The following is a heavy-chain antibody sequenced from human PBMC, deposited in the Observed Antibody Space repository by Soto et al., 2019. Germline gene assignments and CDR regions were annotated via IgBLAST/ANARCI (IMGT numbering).Heavy chain of an antibody. V-gene: IGHV4-59*08. Sequence: SETPSLTCTVSGGSISSYYRSWIRQPPGKGLEWIGYIYYSGSTNYNPSLKSRVTISVDTSKNQFSLKLSSVTAADTAVYYCARRHDFWSGYWVSDYYYLDVWGKGTTVTVSS. CDR3: ARRHDFWSGYWVSDYYYLDV. J-gene: IGHJ6*03. CDR1: GGSISSYY. D-gene: IGHD3-3*01. CDR2: IYYSGST.